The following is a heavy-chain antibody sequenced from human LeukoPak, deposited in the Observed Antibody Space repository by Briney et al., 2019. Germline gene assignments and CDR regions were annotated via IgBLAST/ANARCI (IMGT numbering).Heavy chain of an antibody. D-gene: IGHD4-11*01. CDR2: ISGDNGNT. V-gene: IGHV1-18*01. Sequence: ASVKVSCKASGYTFNSHGIGWVRQAPGQGLEWMGWISGDNGNTNYAQKFQGRVTMTTDTSTSTAYMELRSLTSDDTAVYYCARDKAVTTELTQYFHHWGQGTLVTVSS. CDR1: GYTFNSHG. J-gene: IGHJ1*01. CDR3: ARDKAVTTELTQYFHH.